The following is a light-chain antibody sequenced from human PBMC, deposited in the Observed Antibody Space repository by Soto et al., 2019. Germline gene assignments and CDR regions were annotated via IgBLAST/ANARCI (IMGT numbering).Light chain of an antibody. J-gene: IGKJ1*01. Sequence: DIQMTQSPSTLSASVGDRVTITCRASQSISSWLAWYQQKPGKAPKLLIYDASSLESGVPSRFSGSGSGTESTLTISSLQPDDFANYYCQQYNSYWTFGQGPKVDIK. CDR3: QQYNSYWT. CDR2: DAS. CDR1: QSISSW. V-gene: IGKV1-5*01.